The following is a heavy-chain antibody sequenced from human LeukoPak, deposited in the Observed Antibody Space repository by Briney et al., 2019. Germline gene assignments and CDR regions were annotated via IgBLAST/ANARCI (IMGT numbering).Heavy chain of an antibody. D-gene: IGHD3-22*01. CDR2: ISATGGST. Sequence: PGGSLRLSCAASGFTFSSYGMHWVRQAPGKGLQWVSSISATGGSTYYADSVKGRFTISRDNSKNTLYLQMNSLRAEDTAVYYCAKDHYGGDSNGGAIDYWGQGTLVTVSS. V-gene: IGHV3-NL1*01. J-gene: IGHJ4*02. CDR1: GFTFSSYG. CDR3: AKDHYGGDSNGGAIDY.